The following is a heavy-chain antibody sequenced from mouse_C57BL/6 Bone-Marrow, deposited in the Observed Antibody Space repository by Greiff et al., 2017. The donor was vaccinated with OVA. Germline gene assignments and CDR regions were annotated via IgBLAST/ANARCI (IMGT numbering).Heavy chain of an antibody. D-gene: IGHD2-5*01. CDR2: IRNKANNNAT. Sequence: EVMLVESGGGLVQPGGSMKLSCAASGFTFSDSWMDWVRQSPEKGLEWVAEIRNKANNNATYYAESVKGRFTISRDESKSSDYLQMNSLRAEDTGIYYCTRSNYDYFDYWGQGTTLTVSS. V-gene: IGHV6-6*01. CDR3: TRSNYDYFDY. J-gene: IGHJ2*01. CDR1: GFTFSDSW.